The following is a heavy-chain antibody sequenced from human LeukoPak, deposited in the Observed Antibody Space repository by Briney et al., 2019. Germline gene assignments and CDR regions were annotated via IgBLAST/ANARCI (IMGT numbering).Heavy chain of an antibody. V-gene: IGHV3-23*01. CDR2: ISSSGGGT. Sequence: PGGSLRLSCAASGFTFGNYAMSWVRQAPGKGLQWVSAISSSGGGTYYANSVKGRFTISRDNSKNTVHLQMNSLRAEDTAVYYCARDRSSGWYYGWYFGLWGRGTLVTVSS. CDR1: GFTFGNYA. J-gene: IGHJ2*01. D-gene: IGHD6-19*01. CDR3: ARDRSSGWYYGWYFGL.